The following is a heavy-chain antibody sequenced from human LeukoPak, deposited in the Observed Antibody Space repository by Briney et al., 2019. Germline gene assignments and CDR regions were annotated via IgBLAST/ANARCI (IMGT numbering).Heavy chain of an antibody. V-gene: IGHV4-34*01. D-gene: IGHD3-10*01. CDR2: INHSGST. CDR3: ARGYMVRGVIITAPFVY. CDR1: GGSFSGYY. Sequence: SETLSLTCAVYGGSFSGYYWSWIRQPPGKGLEWIGEINHSGSTNYNPSLKSRVTISVDTSKNQFSLKLSSVTAADTAVYYCARGYMVRGVIITAPFVYWGQGTLVTVSS. J-gene: IGHJ4*02.